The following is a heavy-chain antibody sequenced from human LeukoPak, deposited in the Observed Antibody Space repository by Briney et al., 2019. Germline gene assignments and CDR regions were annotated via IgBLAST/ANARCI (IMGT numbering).Heavy chain of an antibody. CDR1: GGSISSGSYY. CDR3: AREQWEPGVDY. CDR2: IYTSGST. D-gene: IGHD1-26*01. J-gene: IGHJ4*02. V-gene: IGHV4-61*02. Sequence: SETLSLTCTVSGGSISSGSYYWSWIRQPAGKGLEWIGRIYTSGSTNYNPSLKSRVTISVDTSKNQFSLKLSSVTAADTAVYYCAREQWEPGVDYWGQGTLVTVSP.